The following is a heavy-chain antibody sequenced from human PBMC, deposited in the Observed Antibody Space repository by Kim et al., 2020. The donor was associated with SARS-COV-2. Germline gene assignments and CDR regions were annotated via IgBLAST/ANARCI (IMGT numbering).Heavy chain of an antibody. Sequence: GGSLRLSCAASGFTFSSYSMNWVRQAPGKGLEWVSSISSSSSYIYYADSVKGRFTNSRDNAKNSLYPQMNSLRAEETAVYYWARGGDTVVRGVPDYWGQGTLVTVSS. CDR2: ISSSSSYI. D-gene: IGHD3-10*01. V-gene: IGHV3-21*01. CDR1: GFTFSSYS. CDR3: ARGGDTVVRGVPDY. J-gene: IGHJ4*02.